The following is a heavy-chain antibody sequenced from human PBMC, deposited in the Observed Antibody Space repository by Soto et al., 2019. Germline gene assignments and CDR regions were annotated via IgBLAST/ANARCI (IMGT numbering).Heavy chain of an antibody. CDR2: LYWNDDR. Sequence: GSGPTLVNPTQTLTLTCTFSGFSLSSIGVAVGWIRQPPGKALEWLALLYWNDDRRYSPSLKSRLTITKDTSKIQVVLTMTNMDPPDPATYYCARRASVPCCYYFDSWGQGTLVTVCS. CDR1: GFSLSSIGVA. J-gene: IGHJ4*02. D-gene: IGHD1-26*01. CDR3: ARRASVPCCYYFDS. V-gene: IGHV2-5*01.